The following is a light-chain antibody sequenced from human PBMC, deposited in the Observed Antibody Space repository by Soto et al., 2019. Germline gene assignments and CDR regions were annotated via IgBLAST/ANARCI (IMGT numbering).Light chain of an antibody. CDR3: QQYDTLPLT. CDR1: QDISNY. CDR2: DAS. Sequence: DIQMTQTPSPLSASVGDRVTITCQASQDISNYLNWYQQKPGKAPKLLIYDASNLETGVPSRFSRSGSGTDFTFTISSMQAEDIATQYCQQYDTLPLTFGGGTKVEIK. J-gene: IGKJ4*01. V-gene: IGKV1-33*01.